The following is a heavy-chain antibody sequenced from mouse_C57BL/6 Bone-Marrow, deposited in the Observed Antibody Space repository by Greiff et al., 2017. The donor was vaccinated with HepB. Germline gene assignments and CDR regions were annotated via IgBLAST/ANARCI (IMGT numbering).Heavy chain of an antibody. CDR3: AGCGSYGFAY. J-gene: IGHJ3*01. Sequence: QVQLQQPGAELVKPGASVKLSCKASGYTFTSYWMPWVKQRPGQGLEWIGMIHPNSGSTNYNEKLKSKATLTVDKTSSTAYMQLSSLTSEDSAVYYGAGCGSYGFAYWGQGTLLTVSA. CDR1: GYTFTSYW. V-gene: IGHV1-64*01. CDR2: IHPNSGST. D-gene: IGHD1-1*02.